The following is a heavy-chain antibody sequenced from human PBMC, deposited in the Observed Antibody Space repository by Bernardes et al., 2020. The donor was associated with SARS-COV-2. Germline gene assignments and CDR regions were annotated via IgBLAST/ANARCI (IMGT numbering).Heavy chain of an antibody. CDR1: GFSFSPNA. Sequence: GGSLRLSCAASGFSFSPNAMSWVLQAPGKGLEWVSGIGGDGNTHYADSVRGRFSISRDNSNNMLFLQMDSLRAEDTAMYYCAKDVFWWQLDSWGQGALVTVSS. CDR2: IGGDGNT. D-gene: IGHD2-15*01. V-gene: IGHV3-23*01. J-gene: IGHJ4*02. CDR3: AKDVFWWQLDS.